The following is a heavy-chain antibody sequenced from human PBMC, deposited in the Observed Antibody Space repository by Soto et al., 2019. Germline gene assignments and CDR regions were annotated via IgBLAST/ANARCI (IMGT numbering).Heavy chain of an antibody. Sequence: QVHLVQSGAEVKKPGASVKVSCKASGYTFTSYAMHWVLQATGHRREWMGWINAGNGYIKYSQKFQGRVTITRDTSASAAYMDLSSLRSEDTPVYYCARAYGLVLVIGRWGEGNLVTVSS. J-gene: IGHJ4*02. CDR2: INAGNGYI. CDR1: GYTFTSYA. D-gene: IGHD3-22*01. V-gene: IGHV1-3*01. CDR3: ARAYGLVLVIGR.